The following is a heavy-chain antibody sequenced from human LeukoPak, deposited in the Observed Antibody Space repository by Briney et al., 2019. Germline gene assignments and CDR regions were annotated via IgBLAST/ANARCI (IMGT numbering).Heavy chain of an antibody. CDR1: GFTFSSYE. Sequence: GGSLRLSCAASGFTFSSYEMDWVRQAPGKGLECVSYISSSGSTIYYADSVKGRFTISRDNAKKSVYLQMNSLRDEDTAIYYCVRAPDGGYDYWGQGALVTVSS. CDR2: ISSSGSTI. CDR3: VRAPDGGYDY. D-gene: IGHD1-26*01. J-gene: IGHJ4*02. V-gene: IGHV3-48*03.